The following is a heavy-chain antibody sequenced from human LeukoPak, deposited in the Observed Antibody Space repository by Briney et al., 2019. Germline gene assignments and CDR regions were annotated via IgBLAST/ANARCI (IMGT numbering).Heavy chain of an antibody. D-gene: IGHD6-19*01. CDR1: GFTFSSYG. Sequence: PGGPLRLSCAASGFTFSSYGMHWVRQAPGKGLEWVAVISYDGSNKYYADSVKGRFTISRDNSKNTLYLQMNSPRAEDTAVYYCAKDWGMGLVWGYFDYWGQGTLVTVPS. V-gene: IGHV3-30*18. CDR2: ISYDGSNK. J-gene: IGHJ4*02. CDR3: AKDWGMGLVWGYFDY.